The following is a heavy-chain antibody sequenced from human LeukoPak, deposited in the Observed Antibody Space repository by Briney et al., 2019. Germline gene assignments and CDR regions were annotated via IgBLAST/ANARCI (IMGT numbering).Heavy chain of an antibody. V-gene: IGHV3-30*18. Sequence: GGSLRLSCAASGFTFSSYGMHWVRQAPGKGLEWVAVISYDGSNKYYADSVKGRFTISRDNSKNTLYLQMNSLRAEDTAVYYCAKDWDTAMVTPLGYWGQGTLVTVSS. J-gene: IGHJ4*02. CDR2: ISYDGSNK. D-gene: IGHD5-18*01. CDR3: AKDWDTAMVTPLGY. CDR1: GFTFSSYG.